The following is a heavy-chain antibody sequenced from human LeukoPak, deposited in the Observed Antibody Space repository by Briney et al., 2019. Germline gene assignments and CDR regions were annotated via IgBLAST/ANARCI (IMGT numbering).Heavy chain of an antibody. Sequence: PSETLSLTCTVSGYSISSGYYWGWIRQPPGKGLEWMGSIYHSGSTYYNPSLKSRVTISVETSKNQFSLKLSSVTAADTAVYYCATNDRITMVRGVFDYWGQGTLVTVSS. CDR3: ATNDRITMVRGVFDY. D-gene: IGHD3-10*01. CDR1: GYSISSGYY. J-gene: IGHJ4*02. CDR2: IYHSGST. V-gene: IGHV4-38-2*02.